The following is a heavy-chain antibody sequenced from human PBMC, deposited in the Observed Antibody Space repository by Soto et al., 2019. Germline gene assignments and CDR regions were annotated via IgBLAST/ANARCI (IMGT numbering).Heavy chain of an antibody. CDR2: IYYNGIT. D-gene: IGHD3-10*01. CDR1: GGSIGSSRYY. Sequence: PSETLSLTCTVSGGSIGSSRYYWGWVRQPPGKGLEWIGSIYYNGITYYDPSLKSRVTISVDTSKTQFSLRLSSVTAADTAYYYCATTSGLAPGGSFDYWGQGTPVT. J-gene: IGHJ4*02. V-gene: IGHV4-39*01. CDR3: ATTSGLAPGGSFDY.